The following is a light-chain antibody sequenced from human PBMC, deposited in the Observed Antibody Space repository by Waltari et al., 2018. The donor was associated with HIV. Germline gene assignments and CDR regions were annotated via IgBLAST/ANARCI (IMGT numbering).Light chain of an antibody. CDR1: RSHIGRNY. CDR2: RNN. J-gene: IGLJ1*01. V-gene: IGLV1-47*01. Sequence: QSVLTQPPSASGTPGQRVTLSCSGSRSHIGRNYVCWYQQLPGTAPKLLIYRNNERPSGVPDRFSGSKSGTSASLAISGLRSEDEADYYCAAWDDSLSGLYVFGTGTKVTVL. CDR3: AAWDDSLSGLYV.